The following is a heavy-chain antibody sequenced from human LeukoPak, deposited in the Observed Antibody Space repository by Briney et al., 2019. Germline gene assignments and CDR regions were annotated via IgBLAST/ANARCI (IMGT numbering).Heavy chain of an antibody. CDR2: IYSSGTT. D-gene: IGHD3-10*01. CDR3: AGGAYGSGSYAKWFDP. V-gene: IGHV4-61*02. CDR1: GGSISSDLYY. Sequence: SQTLSLTCAVSGGSISSDLYYWSWIRQPAGKGLEWIGRIYSSGTTNYNPSLKSRVTISIERSKNQVSLMLNSVTAADTAVYYCAGGAYGSGSYAKWFDPWGQGTLVIVSS. J-gene: IGHJ5*02.